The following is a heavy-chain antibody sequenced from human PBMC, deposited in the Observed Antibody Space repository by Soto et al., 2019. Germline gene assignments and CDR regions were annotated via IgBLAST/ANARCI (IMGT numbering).Heavy chain of an antibody. CDR3: ARAGGYYDSSGYYYFDY. V-gene: IGHV6-1*01. J-gene: IGHJ4*02. CDR2: TYYRSKWYN. D-gene: IGHD3-22*01. CDR1: GDSVSSNSAA. Sequence: SQTLSLTCAISGDSVSSNSAAWNWIRQSPSRGLEWLGRTYYRSKWYNDYAVSVKSRITISPDTSKNQFSLQLNSVTPEDTAVYYCARAGGYYDSSGYYYFDYWGQGTLVTVSS.